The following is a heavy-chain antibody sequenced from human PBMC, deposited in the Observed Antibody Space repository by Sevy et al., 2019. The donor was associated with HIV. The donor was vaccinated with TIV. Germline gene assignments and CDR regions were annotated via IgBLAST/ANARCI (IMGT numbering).Heavy chain of an antibody. D-gene: IGHD1-7*01. CDR1: GFTFSKYW. V-gene: IGHV3-7*01. CDR2: IKQDGGQK. Sequence: GSLRLSCAASGFTFSKYWMGWVRQAPGKGLEWVANIKQDGGQKYYVDSVKGRFTISRDNAKNSLYLQMNSLRAEDTAVYFCARDDGNYYFHYWGQGTLVTVSS. J-gene: IGHJ4*02. CDR3: ARDDGNYYFHY.